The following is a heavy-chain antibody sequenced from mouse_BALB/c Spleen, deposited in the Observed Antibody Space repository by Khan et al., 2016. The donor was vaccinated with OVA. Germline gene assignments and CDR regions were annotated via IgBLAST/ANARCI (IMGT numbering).Heavy chain of an antibody. CDR1: GFAFSSYD. CDR3: ARRSYYGNPWFTY. CDR2: ISTGGSYI. V-gene: IGHV5-9*02. J-gene: IGHJ3*01. D-gene: IGHD2-10*01. Sequence: EVELVESGGGFVKPGGSLNLSCAASGFAFSSYDMSWVRQTPEKRLEWVATISTGGSYIYYPDNVKGRFTISRDIARNTLYLQMNSLRSEDTALYYCARRSYYGNPWFTYWGPGTLVTVSA.